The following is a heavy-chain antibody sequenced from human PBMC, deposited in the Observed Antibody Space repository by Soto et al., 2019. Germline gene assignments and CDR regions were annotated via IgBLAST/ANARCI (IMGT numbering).Heavy chain of an antibody. CDR3: SKDRYCSSTSYYDAIGYNRFAP. Sequence: GGSLRLSCAASGFTFSSYAMSWVRQAPGKGLEWGSAISVSGGSTYYADSVKGRFTISRDNSKNTLYLQMNSLRAEDTAVYYCSKDRYCSSTSYYDAIGYNRFAPWGQGTLVTVSS. V-gene: IGHV3-23*01. J-gene: IGHJ5*02. CDR2: ISVSGGST. CDR1: GFTFSSYA. D-gene: IGHD2-2*01.